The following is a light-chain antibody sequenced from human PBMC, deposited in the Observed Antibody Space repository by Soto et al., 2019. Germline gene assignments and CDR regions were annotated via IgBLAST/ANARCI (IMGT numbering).Light chain of an antibody. CDR2: GAS. Sequence: EIQMTQSPSSLSVSTGDRVTISCRASQSVSSNLAWYQQKPGQAPRLLIYGASSRQSGIPARFSGSGSGTDFTLTISRLEPEDFAVYYCQQYGSSPVTFGQGTKVDIK. V-gene: IGKV3-20*01. CDR1: QSVSSN. CDR3: QQYGSSPVT. J-gene: IGKJ1*01.